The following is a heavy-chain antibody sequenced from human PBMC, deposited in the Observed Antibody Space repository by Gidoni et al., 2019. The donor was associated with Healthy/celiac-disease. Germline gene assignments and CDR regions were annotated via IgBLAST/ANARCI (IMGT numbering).Heavy chain of an antibody. CDR1: GFTVSSNY. D-gene: IGHD3-22*01. Sequence: EVQLVASGGGLVQPGGSLRLSCAASGFTVSSNYMSWVRQAPGKGLEWVSVIYSGGSTYYADSVKGRFTISRDISKNTLYLQMYTLRAEDTAVYYCARAVGNYYDSSAFDIWGQGTMVTVSS. CDR2: IYSGGST. CDR3: ARAVGNYYDSSAFDI. V-gene: IGHV3-66*01. J-gene: IGHJ3*02.